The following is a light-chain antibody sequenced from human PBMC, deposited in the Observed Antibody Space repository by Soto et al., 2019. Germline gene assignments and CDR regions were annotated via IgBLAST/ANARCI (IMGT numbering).Light chain of an antibody. J-gene: IGKJ1*01. V-gene: IGKV1-39*01. CDR2: GAS. CDR1: QSISSY. CDR3: KQSYSTRT. Sequence: DIQMTQSPSSLSASVGDRVTITCRASQSISSYLNWYQQKPGKAPKLLIYGASSLQSGVQSRFSGSGSGTDFTLTIRSLQPEDFATYYCKQSYSTRTCGQGTKVDIK.